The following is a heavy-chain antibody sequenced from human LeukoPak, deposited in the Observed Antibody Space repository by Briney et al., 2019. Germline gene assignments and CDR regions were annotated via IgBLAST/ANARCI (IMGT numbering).Heavy chain of an antibody. CDR2: ISGSGGST. V-gene: IGHV3-23*01. Sequence: GGSLRLSCAASGFTFSNYAMSWVRQAPGKGLEWVSAISGSGGSTYYADSVKGRFTISRDNSKNTLYLQMNSLRAEDTAVYYCAKDWDIVVVPAAMPTPEDNYWGQGTLVTVSS. D-gene: IGHD2-2*01. J-gene: IGHJ4*02. CDR1: GFTFSNYA. CDR3: AKDWDIVVVPAAMPTPEDNY.